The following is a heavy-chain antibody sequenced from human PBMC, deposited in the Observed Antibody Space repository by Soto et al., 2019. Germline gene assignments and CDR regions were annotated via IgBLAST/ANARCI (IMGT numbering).Heavy chain of an antibody. CDR1: GGTFRTFV. Sequence: QVQLVQSGAEVKKPGSSVKVSCQASGGTFRTFVLSWVRQAPGQGLEWMGGIIPIFGTPNYAQKFQGRVTITADKSTTTAYMEMSSLRSEDTAVYYCAREPQDGSGSYFDSWGQGTLVTVSS. CDR3: AREPQDGSGSYFDS. CDR2: IIPIFGTP. J-gene: IGHJ4*02. D-gene: IGHD3-10*01. V-gene: IGHV1-69*06.